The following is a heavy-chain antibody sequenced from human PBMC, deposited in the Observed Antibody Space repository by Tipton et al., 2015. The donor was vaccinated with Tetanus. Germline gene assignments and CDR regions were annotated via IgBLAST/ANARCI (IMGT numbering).Heavy chain of an antibody. CDR1: GTSLSGYY. CDR3: ARLSSSANDAHGFDI. J-gene: IGHJ3*02. CDR2: ILYSGST. D-gene: IGHD3-22*01. V-gene: IGHV4-34*12. Sequence: TLSLTCAVHGTSLSGYYWTWIRQHPGKGLEWIGNILYSGSTFYNPSLKSRVTMSVDTSMIQFSLKLRSLTDADTAVYYCARLSSSANDAHGFDIWGQGTMVTVSS.